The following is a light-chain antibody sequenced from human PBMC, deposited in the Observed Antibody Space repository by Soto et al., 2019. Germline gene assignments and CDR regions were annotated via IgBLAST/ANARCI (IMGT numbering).Light chain of an antibody. V-gene: IGKV3-20*01. CDR1: QSVSSSY. Sequence: ELVLTQSPGTLSLSPGERATLSCRASQSVSSSYLAWYQQKPGQAPRLLIYVASSRATGIPDRFSGSGSGTDFTLTISRLEPEDFAVYYCQQYGSSLLYTFGQGTKLEIK. CDR3: QQYGSSLLYT. J-gene: IGKJ2*01. CDR2: VAS.